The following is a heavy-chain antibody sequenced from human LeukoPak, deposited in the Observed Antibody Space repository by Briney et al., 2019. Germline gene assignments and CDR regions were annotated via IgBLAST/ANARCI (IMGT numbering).Heavy chain of an antibody. Sequence: GGSLRLSCAASGFTFSTYAMHWVRQAPGKGLEWVAVISYDGSNKDIADSVKGRFTISRDNSKNTLYLQMNSLRAEDTAVYYCARAVAADGGMDVWGQGTTVTVSS. CDR1: GFTFSTYA. CDR2: ISYDGSNK. CDR3: ARAVAADGGMDV. V-gene: IGHV3-30-3*01. D-gene: IGHD2-15*01. J-gene: IGHJ6*02.